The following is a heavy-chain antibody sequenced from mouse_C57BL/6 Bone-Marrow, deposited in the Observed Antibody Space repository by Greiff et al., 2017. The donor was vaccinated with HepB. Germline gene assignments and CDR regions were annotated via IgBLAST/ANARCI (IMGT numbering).Heavy chain of an antibody. CDR1: GYTFTSYW. CDR2: IDPDSGGT. V-gene: IGHV1-62-3*01. Sequence: QVKLQQSGAGLVKPGASVKLSCKASGYTFTSYWMHWVKQRPGRGLEWIGRIDPDSGGTKYNEKFKSKGTMTVDKTTSTAYMQLSSLTSEDSAVYYCARGYGSSYVGYFDVWGTGTTVTVSS. CDR3: ARGYGSSYVGYFDV. J-gene: IGHJ1*03. D-gene: IGHD1-1*01.